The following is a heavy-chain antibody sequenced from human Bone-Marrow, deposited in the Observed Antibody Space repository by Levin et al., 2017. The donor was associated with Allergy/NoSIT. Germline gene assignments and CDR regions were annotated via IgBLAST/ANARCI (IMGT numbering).Heavy chain of an antibody. CDR3: AKDTDFWTRYYFDY. CDR1: GFTFSSYA. D-gene: IGHD3/OR15-3a*01. Sequence: GGSLRLSCAASGFTFSSYAMSWVRQAPGEGLEWVSAISGSGGSTYYADSVKGRFTISRDNSKNTLYLQMNSLRAEDTAVYYCAKDTDFWTRYYFDYWGQGTLVTVSS. CDR2: ISGSGGST. V-gene: IGHV3-23*01. J-gene: IGHJ4*02.